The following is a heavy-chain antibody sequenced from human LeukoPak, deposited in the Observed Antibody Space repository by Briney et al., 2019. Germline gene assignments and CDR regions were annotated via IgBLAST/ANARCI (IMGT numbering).Heavy chain of an antibody. CDR3: ARDKRMYYDINWYFDL. Sequence: GGSLRLSCAASGFTFSSYWMSWVRQAPGKGLEWVANIKQDGSEKYYVDSVKGRFTISRDNAKNSLYLQMNSLRAEDTAVYYCARDKRMYYDINWYFDLWGRGTLVTVSS. CDR1: GFTFSSYW. CDR2: IKQDGSEK. J-gene: IGHJ2*01. D-gene: IGHD3-9*01. V-gene: IGHV3-7*01.